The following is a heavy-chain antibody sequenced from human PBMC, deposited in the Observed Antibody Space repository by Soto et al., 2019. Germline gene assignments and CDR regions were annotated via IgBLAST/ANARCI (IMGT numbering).Heavy chain of an antibody. V-gene: IGHV1-18*04. Sequence: ASVKVSCKASGYTFTSYGISWVRQAPGQGLEWMGWISAYNGNTNYAQKLQGRVTMTTDTSTSTAYMELRSLRSDDTAVYYCARDPYSSSWLYYYYYGMDVRGQGTTVTVSS. D-gene: IGHD6-13*01. CDR3: ARDPYSSSWLYYYYYGMDV. J-gene: IGHJ6*02. CDR1: GYTFTSYG. CDR2: ISAYNGNT.